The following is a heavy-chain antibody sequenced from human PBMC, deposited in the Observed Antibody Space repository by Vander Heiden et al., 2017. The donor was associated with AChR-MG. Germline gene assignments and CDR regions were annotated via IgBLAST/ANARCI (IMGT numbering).Heavy chain of an antibody. V-gene: IGHV3-48*02. Sequence: EVQLVESEGGLVQPGGSLRLSCAASGFIFSNYNMNWVRQTPGKGLEWVSYVGVTSSTKYAESVKGRFSISRDNSKNSLSLEMNSLRDEDTAIYSCARERPISGVIDYWGQGTLVTVSS. CDR3: ARERPISGVIDY. CDR2: VGVTSST. CDR1: GFIFSNYN. J-gene: IGHJ4*02. D-gene: IGHD7-27*01.